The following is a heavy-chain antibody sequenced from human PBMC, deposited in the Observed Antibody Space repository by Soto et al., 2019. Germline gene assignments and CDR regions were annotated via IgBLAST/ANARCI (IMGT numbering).Heavy chain of an antibody. CDR1: GFTFSEYA. V-gene: IGHV3-23*04. Sequence: EVQLVESGGGLVQPGGSLRLSCAASGFTFSEYAMSWVRQAPGKGLEWVSSIRSSGGTTSYTDSVKGRFTISRDNAKNALFLQMDGLRAEDTAIYYCSKEPKKSISHDYWGLGTMVTVST. CDR2: IRSSGGTT. D-gene: IGHD2-21*01. J-gene: IGHJ4*02. CDR3: SKEPKKSISHDY.